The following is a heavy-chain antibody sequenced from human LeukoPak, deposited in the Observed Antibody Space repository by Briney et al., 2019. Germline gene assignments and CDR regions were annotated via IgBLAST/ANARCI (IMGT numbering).Heavy chain of an antibody. D-gene: IGHD5-12*01. J-gene: IGHJ3*02. V-gene: IGHV4-39*07. CDR3: APGGYIGYGHAFDI. Sequence: PSETLSLTCTVSGGSISSSSHYWGWIRQPPGEGLEWIGSMYYSGSTYYNPSLKSRVTISVDTSKNQLSLKLNSVTAADTAVYYCAPGGYIGYGHAFDIWGQGTMVTVSS. CDR1: GGSISSSSHY. CDR2: MYYSGST.